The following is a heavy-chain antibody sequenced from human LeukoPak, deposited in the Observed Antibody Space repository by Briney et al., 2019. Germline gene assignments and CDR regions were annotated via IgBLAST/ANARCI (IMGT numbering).Heavy chain of an antibody. Sequence: PGGSLRLSCAASGFTFSSYAMSWVRQAPGKGLEWVSAISGSGGSTYYADSVKGRFTISRDDSMNTLYLQMNSLRAEDTAVYYCAKGYDSSGYLIDYWGQGTLVTVSS. CDR2: ISGSGGST. D-gene: IGHD3-22*01. J-gene: IGHJ4*02. V-gene: IGHV3-23*01. CDR1: GFTFSSYA. CDR3: AKGYDSSGYLIDY.